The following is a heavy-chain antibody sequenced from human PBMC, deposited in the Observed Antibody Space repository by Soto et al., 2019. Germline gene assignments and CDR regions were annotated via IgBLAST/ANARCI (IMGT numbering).Heavy chain of an antibody. Sequence: SETLSLTCTVSGGSISSGGYYWSWIRQHPGKGLEWIGYIYYSGSTYYNPSLKSRVTISVDTSKNQFSLKLSSVTAADTAVYYCARDRLRPYGMDVWGQGTTVTVSS. CDR3: ARDRLRPYGMDV. D-gene: IGHD3-10*01. CDR1: GGSISSGGYY. V-gene: IGHV4-31*03. J-gene: IGHJ6*02. CDR2: IYYSGST.